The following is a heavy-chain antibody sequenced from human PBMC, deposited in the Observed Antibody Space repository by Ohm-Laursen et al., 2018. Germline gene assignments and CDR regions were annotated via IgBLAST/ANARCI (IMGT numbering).Heavy chain of an antibody. CDR3: AKYLSYGGEIYFDY. D-gene: IGHD4-23*01. V-gene: IGHV3-23*01. CDR1: GFTFSSYA. Sequence: SLRLSCAAPGFTFSSYAMSWVRQAPGKGLEWVSAISGSGGSTYYADSVKGLFTISRDNSKNTLYLQMNSLRAEDTAVYYCAKYLSYGGEIYFDYWGQGTLVTVSS. J-gene: IGHJ4*02. CDR2: ISGSGGST.